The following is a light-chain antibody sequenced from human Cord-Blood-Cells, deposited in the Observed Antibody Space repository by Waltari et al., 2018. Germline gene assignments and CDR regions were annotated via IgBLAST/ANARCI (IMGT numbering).Light chain of an antibody. CDR3: SSYAGSNNEV. Sequence: QSALTQPPSASASPGQSVTISCTGTSSDVGGSNYVSWYQQHPGKAPNLMLYEVSKRPSGFPDRFSGSKSGNTASLTVSGLQAEDEADYYCSSYAGSNNEVFGGGTKLTVL. J-gene: IGLJ2*01. V-gene: IGLV2-8*01. CDR1: SSDVGGSNY. CDR2: EVS.